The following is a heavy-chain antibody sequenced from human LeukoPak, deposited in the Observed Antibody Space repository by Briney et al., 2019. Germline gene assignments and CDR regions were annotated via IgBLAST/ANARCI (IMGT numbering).Heavy chain of an antibody. Sequence: SETLSLTCAVSGGSISSSNWWSWVRQPPGKGLEWIGEIYHSGSTNYNPSLKSRVTISVDKSKNQFSLKLSSVTAADTAVFYCARLSGGEMEGAFDSWGQGTMVTVSS. CDR2: IYHSGST. V-gene: IGHV4-4*02. D-gene: IGHD1-1*01. CDR3: ARLSGGEMEGAFDS. J-gene: IGHJ3*02. CDR1: GGSISSSNW.